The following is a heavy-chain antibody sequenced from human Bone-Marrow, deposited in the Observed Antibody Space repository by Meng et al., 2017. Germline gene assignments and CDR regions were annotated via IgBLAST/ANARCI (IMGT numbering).Heavy chain of an antibody. CDR3: ARDPRGVVRGVIADY. V-gene: IGHV3-11*01. CDR1: GFTFSSYA. D-gene: IGHD3-10*01. Sequence: GESLKTSCAASGFTFSSYALSWIRQAPGEGLEWVSYISSSGSTIYYADSVKGRFTISRDNAKNSQYLQMNSRRAEATAVYYCARDPRGVVRGVIADYWGQGTLVTVSS. CDR2: ISSSGSTI. J-gene: IGHJ4*02.